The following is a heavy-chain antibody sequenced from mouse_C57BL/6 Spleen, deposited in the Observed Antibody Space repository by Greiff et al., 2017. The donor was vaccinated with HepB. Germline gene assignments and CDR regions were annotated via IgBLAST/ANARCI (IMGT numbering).Heavy chain of an antibody. D-gene: IGHD2-1*01. V-gene: IGHV1-15*01. CDR2: IDPETGGT. CDR3: TSIYYGNYYFDY. J-gene: IGHJ2*01. Sequence: QVQLKQSGAELVRPGASVTLSCKASGYTFTDYEMHWVKQTPVHGLEWIGAIDPETGGTAYNQKFKGKAILTADKSSSTSYMELRSLTSEDSAVYYCTSIYYGNYYFDYWGQGTTLTVSS. CDR1: GYTFTDYE.